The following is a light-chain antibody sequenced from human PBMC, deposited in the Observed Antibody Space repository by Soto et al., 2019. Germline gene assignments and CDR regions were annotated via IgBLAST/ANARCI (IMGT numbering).Light chain of an antibody. CDR2: DAS. J-gene: IGKJ4*01. V-gene: IGKV3-11*01. CDR1: QSVSSY. Sequence: EIVLTQSPATLSLSPGERATISCRASQSVSSYLAWYQQKPGQAPRLLIYDASNRATGIPARFSGSGSGTDFTLYISSLESEDFASYYGQQLRNGPPVNFGGGNKVEIK. CDR3: QQLRNGPPVN.